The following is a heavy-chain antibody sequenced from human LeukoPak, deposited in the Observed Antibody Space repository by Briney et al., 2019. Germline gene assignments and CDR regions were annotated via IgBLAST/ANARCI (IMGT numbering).Heavy chain of an antibody. CDR1: GGTFSSYA. Sequence: ASVKVSCKASGGTFSSYAISWVRQAPGQGLEWMGRIIPILGIANYAQKFQGRVTITADESTSTAYMEMSSLKSEDTAVYYCAKSSTSHKWFDPWGQGTLVTVSS. D-gene: IGHD2-2*01. CDR3: AKSSTSHKWFDP. J-gene: IGHJ5*02. CDR2: IIPILGIA. V-gene: IGHV1-69*04.